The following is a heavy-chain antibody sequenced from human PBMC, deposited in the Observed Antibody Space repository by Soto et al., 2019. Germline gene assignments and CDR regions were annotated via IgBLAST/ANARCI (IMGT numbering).Heavy chain of an antibody. CDR1: GFTFSSYW. CDR2: IKQDGSEK. D-gene: IGHD3-10*01. J-gene: IGHJ4*02. V-gene: IGHV3-7*01. Sequence: EVQLVESGGGLVQPGGSLRLSCAASGFTFSSYWMSWVRQAPGKGLEWVANIKQDGSEKYYVDFVKGRFTISRDNAKNSLYLQMNSLRAEDTAVYYCARPSYMVRGVITQFDYWGQGTLVTVSS. CDR3: ARPSYMVRGVITQFDY.